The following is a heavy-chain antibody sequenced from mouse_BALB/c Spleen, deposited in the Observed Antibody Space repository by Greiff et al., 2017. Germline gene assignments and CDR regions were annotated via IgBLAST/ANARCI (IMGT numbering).Heavy chain of an antibody. CDR1: GYTFTSYW. Sequence: VQLQQSGAELVKPGASVKLSCKTSGYTFTSYWIQWVKQRPGQGLGWIGEIFPGTGTTYYNEKFKGKATLTTDTSSSTAYMQLSSLTSEDSAVYFCAGDDGYDYAMDYWGQGTSVTVSS. V-gene: IGHV1S132*01. J-gene: IGHJ4*01. D-gene: IGHD2-3*01. CDR2: IFPGTGTT. CDR3: AGDDGYDYAMDY.